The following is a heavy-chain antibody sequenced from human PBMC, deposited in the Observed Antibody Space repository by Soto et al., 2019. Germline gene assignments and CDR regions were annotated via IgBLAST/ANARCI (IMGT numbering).Heavy chain of an antibody. V-gene: IGHV4-30-4*01. CDR1: GGSISSGDYY. Sequence: SETLSLTCTVSGGSISSGDYYWSWIRQPPGKGLEWIGYIYYSGSTYYNPSLKSRVTISVDTSKNQFSLKLSSVTAADTAVYYCARVGNSYGDFDYWGQGTLVTAPQ. CDR2: IYYSGST. CDR3: ARVGNSYGDFDY. J-gene: IGHJ4*02. D-gene: IGHD5-18*01.